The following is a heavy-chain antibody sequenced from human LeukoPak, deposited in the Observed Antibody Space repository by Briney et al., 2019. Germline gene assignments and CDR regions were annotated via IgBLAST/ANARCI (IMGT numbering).Heavy chain of an antibody. J-gene: IGHJ3*02. CDR2: IYYSGST. CDR3: ARHRSVWSHSSGPRRIDNAFDI. CDR1: GGSISSSSYY. V-gene: IGHV4-39*01. D-gene: IGHD6-19*01. Sequence: SETLSLTCTVSGGSISSSSYYWGWIRQPPGKGLEWIGSIYYSGSTYYNPSLKSRVTISVDTSKNQFSLKLSSVTAADTAVYYCARHRSVWSHSSGPRRIDNAFDIWGQGTMVTVSS.